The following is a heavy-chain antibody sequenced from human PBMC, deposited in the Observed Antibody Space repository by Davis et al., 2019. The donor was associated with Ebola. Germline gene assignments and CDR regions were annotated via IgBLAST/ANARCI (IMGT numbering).Heavy chain of an antibody. V-gene: IGHV3-48*02. D-gene: IGHD4-17*01. J-gene: IGHJ4*02. CDR3: ATYEGTVTTSYFDY. Sequence: GGSLRLSCAASGFTFSSYSMNWVRQAPGKGLEWVSCITSSSSTIYYADSVKGRFAISRDNAKNSLYLQMNSLRDEDTAVYYCATYEGTVTTSYFDYWGQGTLVTVSS. CDR1: GFTFSSYS. CDR2: ITSSSSTI.